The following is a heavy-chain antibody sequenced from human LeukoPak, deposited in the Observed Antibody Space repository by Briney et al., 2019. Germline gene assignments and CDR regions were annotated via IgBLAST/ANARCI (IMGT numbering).Heavy chain of an antibody. J-gene: IGHJ4*02. CDR3: VPKGTEGY. CDR2: ISPDGGNT. CDR1: GFTFSSYA. Sequence: PGGSLRLSCVASGFTFSSYAMHWVRQAPGKGLEYVSAISPDGGNTYYADSVKGRFSISGDNSKNTLYLQMSSLRPEDTAVYYCVPKGTEGYWGQGTLVTVSS. V-gene: IGHV3-64D*06.